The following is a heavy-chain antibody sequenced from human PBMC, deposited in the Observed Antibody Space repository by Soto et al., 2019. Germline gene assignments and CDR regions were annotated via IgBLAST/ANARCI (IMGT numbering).Heavy chain of an antibody. Sequence: SETLCLTCTVAGGSISSYCWSWIRQPPGKGLEWIGYIYYSGSTNYNPSLKSRVTISVDTSKNQFSLKLSSVTAADTAVCYCARDGSGGPNWGQGTLVTVSS. V-gene: IGHV4-59*01. CDR1: GGSISSYC. CDR3: ARDGSGGPN. J-gene: IGHJ4*02. D-gene: IGHD2-15*01. CDR2: IYYSGST.